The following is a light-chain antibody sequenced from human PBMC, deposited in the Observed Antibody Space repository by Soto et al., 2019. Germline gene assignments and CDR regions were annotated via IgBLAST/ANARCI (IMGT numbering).Light chain of an antibody. CDR3: SSYTSSSTPFYV. CDR1: SSDVGGYNY. CDR2: EVS. Sequence: QSALTQPASVSGSPGQSITISCTGTSSDVGGYNYVSWYQQHPGKAPKLMIYEVSNRPSGVSNRFSGSKSGNTASLTISGLQAEDEVDYYCSSYTSSSTPFYVFGTGTKLTVL. J-gene: IGLJ1*01. V-gene: IGLV2-14*01.